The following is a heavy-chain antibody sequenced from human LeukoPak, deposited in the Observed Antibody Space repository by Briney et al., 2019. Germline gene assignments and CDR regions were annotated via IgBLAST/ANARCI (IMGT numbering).Heavy chain of an antibody. J-gene: IGHJ4*02. CDR2: ISSDENKK. CDR1: GFTFSSYS. D-gene: IGHD3-10*01. Sequence: GTLRLSCAASGFTFSSYSMHWVRQAPGKGLEWVAVISSDENKKYYADSVRGRFAISRDNSQNTLFLQMNSLGTDDTALYYCARDWGYSTGTYFCGWGQGTLVAVSS. CDR3: ARDWGYSTGTYFCG. V-gene: IGHV3-30*09.